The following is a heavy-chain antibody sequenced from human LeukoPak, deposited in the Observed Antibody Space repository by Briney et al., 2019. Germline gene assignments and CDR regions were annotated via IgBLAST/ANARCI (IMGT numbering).Heavy chain of an antibody. D-gene: IGHD2-2*01. CDR1: GYTFTSYY. J-gene: IGHJ6*03. V-gene: IGHV1-46*01. Sequence: ASVKVSCKASGYTFTSYYMHWVRQAPGQGLEWMGIINPSGGSTSYAQKFQGRVTITADESTSTAYMELSSLRSEDTAVYYCARGVVVPAATPIYYYYYMDVWGKGTTVTVSS. CDR2: INPSGGST. CDR3: ARGVVVPAATPIYYYYYMDV.